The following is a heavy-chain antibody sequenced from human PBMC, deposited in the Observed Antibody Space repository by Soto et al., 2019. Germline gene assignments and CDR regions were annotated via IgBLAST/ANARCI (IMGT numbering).Heavy chain of an antibody. J-gene: IGHJ4*02. CDR1: GGSSSGYY. CDR2: VDHSGVT. V-gene: IGHV4-34*01. Sequence: SETLSLTCGVYGGSSSGYYWSWIRQPPGKGLEWIGEVDHSGVTYNNPSLKSRVTISVDTSKNQFSLKLSSVTAADTAVYYCARYYYDTSGYIDFWGQGTLVTVSS. CDR3: ARYYYDTSGYIDF. D-gene: IGHD3-22*01.